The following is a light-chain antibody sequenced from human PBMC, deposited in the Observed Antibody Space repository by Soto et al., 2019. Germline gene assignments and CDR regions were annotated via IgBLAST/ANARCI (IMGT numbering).Light chain of an antibody. CDR1: TGAVTSGHY. Sequence: QAVVTQEPSLTVSPGGTVTLTCGSSTGAVTSGHYPYWFQQKPGQAPRTLIYDTNNKHTWTPARYSGSLLGGKAALTLSDSQPEDEAEYCRLLFYPGVRAVFGGGTQLTLL. J-gene: IGLJ7*01. CDR3: LLFYPGVRAV. V-gene: IGLV7-46*01. CDR2: DTN.